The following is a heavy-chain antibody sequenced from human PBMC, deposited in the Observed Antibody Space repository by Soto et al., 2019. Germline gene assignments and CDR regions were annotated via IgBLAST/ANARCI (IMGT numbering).Heavy chain of an antibody. J-gene: IGHJ4*02. Sequence: QVQLVQSGAEVKKPGASVKVSCKASVYTFTSYGISWVRQAPGQGLEWMGWISAYNGNTNYAQKLHGRVTMTSDTSTSTAYMELRSLRSDDTAVYYCARDPSIFGVVIMNRYFDYWGQGTLVTVSS. CDR2: ISAYNGNT. CDR3: ARDPSIFGVVIMNRYFDY. D-gene: IGHD3-3*01. V-gene: IGHV1-18*01. CDR1: VYTFTSYG.